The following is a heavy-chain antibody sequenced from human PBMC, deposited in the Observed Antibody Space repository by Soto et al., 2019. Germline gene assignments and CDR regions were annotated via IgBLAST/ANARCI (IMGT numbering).Heavy chain of an antibody. CDR2: IYYSGST. CDR3: ARDWFAATVPHNWFDP. CDR1: GGSISSYY. D-gene: IGHD2-15*01. J-gene: IGHJ5*02. Sequence: PSETLSLTCTVSGGSISSYYWSWIRQPPGKGLEWIGYIYYSGSTNYNPSLKSRVTISVDTSKNQFSLKLSSVTAADTAVYYCARDWFAATVPHNWFDPWGQGTLVIVSS. V-gene: IGHV4-59*01.